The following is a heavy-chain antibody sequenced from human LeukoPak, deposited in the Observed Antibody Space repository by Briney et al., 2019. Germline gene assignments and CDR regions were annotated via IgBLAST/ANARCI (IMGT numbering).Heavy chain of an antibody. Sequence: SETLSLTCAVYGGSFSGYYWSWIRQPPGKGLEWIGEINHSGSTNYNPSLKSRVTISVDTSKNQFSLKLSSVTAADTAVYYCARHRQGGIYSSSWYGFDYWGQGTLVTVSS. CDR2: INHSGST. CDR1: GGSFSGYY. D-gene: IGHD6-13*01. J-gene: IGHJ4*02. CDR3: ARHRQGGIYSSSWYGFDY. V-gene: IGHV4-34*01.